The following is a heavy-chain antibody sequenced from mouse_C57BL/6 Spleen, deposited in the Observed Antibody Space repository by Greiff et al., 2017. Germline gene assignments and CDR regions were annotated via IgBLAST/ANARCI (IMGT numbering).Heavy chain of an antibody. D-gene: IGHD4-1*01. V-gene: IGHV5-17*01. J-gene: IGHJ4*01. CDR3: AIGELGQDYARDY. Sequence: EVQLVESGGGLVKPGGSLKLSCAASGFTFSDYGMHWVRQAPEKGLEWVAYISSGSSTIYYADTVKGRYTISRDNAKNTLFLQMTSLRSEDTAMYDCAIGELGQDYARDYWGQGTTGTVSS. CDR1: GFTFSDYG. CDR2: ISSGSSTI.